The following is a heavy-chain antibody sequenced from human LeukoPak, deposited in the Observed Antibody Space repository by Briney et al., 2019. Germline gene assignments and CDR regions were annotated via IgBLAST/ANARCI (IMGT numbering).Heavy chain of an antibody. Sequence: GGSLRLSCAASGFTFSSYWMHWVRQAPGKGLVWVSRINSDGSSTSYADSVKGRFTISRDNAKNTLYPQMNSLRAEDTAVYYCVSGYDNYYYYYYMDVWGKGTTVTVSS. CDR1: GFTFSSYW. J-gene: IGHJ6*03. D-gene: IGHD5-12*01. CDR2: INSDGSST. V-gene: IGHV3-74*01. CDR3: VSGYDNYYYYYYMDV.